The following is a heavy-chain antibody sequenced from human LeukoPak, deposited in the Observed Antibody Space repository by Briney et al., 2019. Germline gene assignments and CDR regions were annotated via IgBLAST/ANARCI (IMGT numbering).Heavy chain of an antibody. V-gene: IGHV3-73*01. Sequence: PGGPLRLSCAASGFTFSGSAMHRVRQASGKGPEWVGRIRSKANSYATAYAASVKGRFTISRDDSKNTAYLQMNSLKTEDTAVYYCTRIAPYYDILTGYSSYYYYMDVWGKGTTVTVSS. J-gene: IGHJ6*03. CDR3: TRIAPYYDILTGYSSYYYYMDV. CDR2: IRSKANSYAT. CDR1: GFTFSGSA. D-gene: IGHD3-9*01.